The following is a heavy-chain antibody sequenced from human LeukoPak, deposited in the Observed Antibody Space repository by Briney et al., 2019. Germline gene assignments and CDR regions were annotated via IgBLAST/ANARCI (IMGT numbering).Heavy chain of an antibody. CDR1: GSTFTSHY. D-gene: IGHD3-10*01. CDR3: AREPRLPGSVNSGPGYDY. J-gene: IGHJ4*02. Sequence: ASVKDSCKASGSTFTSHYMHWVRQAPGQGLEWMGIINPSSGGTSYTQKFQGRVTMTRDTSTSTVYVELISLRSEDSAVYYCAREPRLPGSVNSGPGYDYWGQGSLVTVSS. CDR2: INPSSGGT. V-gene: IGHV1-46*01.